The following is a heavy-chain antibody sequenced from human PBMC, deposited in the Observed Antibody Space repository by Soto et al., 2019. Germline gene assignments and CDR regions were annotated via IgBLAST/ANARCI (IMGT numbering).Heavy chain of an antibody. D-gene: IGHD1-7*01. V-gene: IGHV1-2*02. CDR1: GYRFTGHY. Sequence: RASVKVSCKASGYRFTGHYIHWVRQAPGQGPEWMGEIGPKNGDTKYAQKFQGRVTMTRDTSITTVYMELSNLSPDDTAVYYCGRGRSGELVVFYWGQGTLVTVSS. J-gene: IGHJ4*02. CDR2: IGPKNGDT. CDR3: GRGRSGELVVFY.